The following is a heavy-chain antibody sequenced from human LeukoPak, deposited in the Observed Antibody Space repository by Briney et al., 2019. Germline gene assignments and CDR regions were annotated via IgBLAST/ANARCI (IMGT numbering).Heavy chain of an antibody. Sequence: SETLSLTCTVSGGSITSYYWSWIRQPPGKGLEWIGYIYYSGSTDYNPSLKGRVTISVATSKTQFSLKLTSVTAADTAVYYCARYWSGQLFDYWGQGTLVTVSS. CDR1: GGSITSYY. CDR2: IYYSGST. V-gene: IGHV4-59*08. CDR3: ARYWSGQLFDY. D-gene: IGHD3-3*01. J-gene: IGHJ4*02.